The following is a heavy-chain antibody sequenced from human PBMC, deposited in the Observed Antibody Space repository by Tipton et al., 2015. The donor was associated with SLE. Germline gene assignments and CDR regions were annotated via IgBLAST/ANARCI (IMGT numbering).Heavy chain of an antibody. V-gene: IGHV3-66*01. Sequence: SLRLSCVASGFTVSSNYMNLVRQAPGKGLEWISVIYSGGSTYYADSVKGRFTIPRDYFKNTLYLQMNSLRAEDTAVYYCARGDGDNWGSLYSFDFWGQGTLVTVSS. D-gene: IGHD7-27*01. CDR3: ARGDGDNWGSLYSFDF. CDR1: GFTVSSNY. CDR2: IYSGGST. J-gene: IGHJ4*02.